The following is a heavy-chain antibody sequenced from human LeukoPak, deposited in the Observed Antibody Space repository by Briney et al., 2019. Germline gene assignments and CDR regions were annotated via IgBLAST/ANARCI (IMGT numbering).Heavy chain of an antibody. J-gene: IGHJ5*02. CDR1: GYTFSYNW. CDR3: ARGLGWLDP. Sequence: GESLKISCQGSGYTFSYNWITWVRQMPGKGLEWMGKINPSDSYTDYNPPFQGHVTISADKSISTAYLQWSSLKASDTAIYYCARGLGWLDPWGQGTLVTVSS. CDR2: INPSDSYT. V-gene: IGHV5-10-1*01.